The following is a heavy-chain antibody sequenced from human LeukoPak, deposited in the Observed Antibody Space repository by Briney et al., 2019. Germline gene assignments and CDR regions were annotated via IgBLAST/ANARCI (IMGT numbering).Heavy chain of an antibody. CDR3: ARAHQYCSSTSCPNFDY. Sequence: ASVKVSCKASGYTFTDYYIHWVRQATGQGLEWMGGIIPIFGTANYAQKFQGRVTITADESTSTAYMELSSLRSEDTAVYYCARAHQYCSSTSCPNFDYWGHGTLVTVSS. CDR1: GYTFTDYY. J-gene: IGHJ4*01. V-gene: IGHV1-69*13. CDR2: IIPIFGTA. D-gene: IGHD2-2*01.